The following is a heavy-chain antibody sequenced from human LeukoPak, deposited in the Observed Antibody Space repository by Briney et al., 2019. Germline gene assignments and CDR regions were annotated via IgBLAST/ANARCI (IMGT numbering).Heavy chain of an antibody. J-gene: IGHJ6*03. Sequence: SETLSLTCAVYGGSFTDYYWSWIRQPPGKGLEWIGEINHSGSTNYNPSLKSRVTISVDTSKNQFSLKLSSVTAADTAVYYCASLTGTTDYYYYYMDVWGKGTTVTGSS. CDR1: GGSFTDYY. V-gene: IGHV4-34*01. D-gene: IGHD1-20*01. CDR2: INHSGST. CDR3: ASLTGTTDYYYYYMDV.